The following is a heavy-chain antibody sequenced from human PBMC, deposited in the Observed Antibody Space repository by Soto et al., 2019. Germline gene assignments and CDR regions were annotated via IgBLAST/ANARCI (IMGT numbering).Heavy chain of an antibody. CDR3: AREVVGYDLNYFDY. J-gene: IGHJ4*02. CDR2: ISYDGSNK. V-gene: IGHV3-30-3*01. Sequence: GGSLRLSCAASGFTFSSYAMHWVRQAPGKGLEWVAVISYDGSNKYYADSVKGRFTISRDNSKNTLYLQMNSLRAEDTAVYYCAREVVGYDLNYFDYWGQGTLVTVSS. D-gene: IGHD5-12*01. CDR1: GFTFSSYA.